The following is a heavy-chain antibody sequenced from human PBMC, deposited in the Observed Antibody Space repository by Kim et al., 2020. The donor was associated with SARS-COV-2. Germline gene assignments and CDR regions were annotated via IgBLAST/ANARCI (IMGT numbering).Heavy chain of an antibody. V-gene: IGHV3-66*01. D-gene: IGHD3-3*01. CDR3: ARDRAEITIFGVVIYYGMDV. CDR2: IYSGGST. CDR1: GFTVSSNY. Sequence: VGSLRLSCAASGFTVSSNYMSWVRQAPGKGLEWVSVIYSGGSTYYADSVKGRFTISRDNSKNTLYLQMNSLRAEDTAVYYCARDRAEITIFGVVIYYGMDVWGQGTTVTVSS. J-gene: IGHJ6*02.